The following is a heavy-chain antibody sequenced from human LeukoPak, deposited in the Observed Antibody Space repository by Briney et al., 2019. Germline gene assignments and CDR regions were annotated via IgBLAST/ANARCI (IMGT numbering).Heavy chain of an antibody. Sequence: SETLSLTCTVSGDSISSHHWSWIRQPPGKGLEWIGYVYYSGSTTYNPSLKSRVTISIDTSKKQFSLKLSSVTAADTAVYYCARGAAPDYWGQGTLVTVSS. CDR2: VYYSGST. CDR1: GDSISSHH. CDR3: ARGAAPDY. D-gene: IGHD3-16*01. V-gene: IGHV4-59*11. J-gene: IGHJ4*02.